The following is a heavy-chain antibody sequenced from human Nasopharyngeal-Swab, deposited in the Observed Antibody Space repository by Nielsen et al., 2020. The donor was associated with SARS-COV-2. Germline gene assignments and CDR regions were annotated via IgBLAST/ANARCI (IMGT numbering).Heavy chain of an antibody. D-gene: IGHD2-15*01. J-gene: IGHJ4*02. CDR1: GFTFSDSA. CDR3: TRCGGGCYSGRDY. Sequence: GGSLRLSFAASGFTFSDSAIHWVRHAAGERLEWVARIRSTGNHYATAYSAAWKGRFIIFRDDPTNTPYLQMNSLKTEDTAMYYCTRCGGGCYSGRDYCGQGALVTGSS. CDR2: IRSTGNHYAT. V-gene: IGHV3-73*01.